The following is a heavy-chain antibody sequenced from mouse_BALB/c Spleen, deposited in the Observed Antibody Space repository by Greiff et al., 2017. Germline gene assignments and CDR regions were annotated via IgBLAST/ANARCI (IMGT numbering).Heavy chain of an antibody. J-gene: IGHJ3*01. V-gene: IGHV2-2*02. Sequence: VMLVESGPGLVQPSQSLSITCTVSGFSLTSYGVHWVRQSPGKGLEWLGVIWSGGSTDYNAAFISRLSISKDNSKSQVFFKMNSLQANDTAIYYCARNGGYDYDGAWFAYWGQGTLVTVSA. CDR2: IWSGGST. D-gene: IGHD2-4*01. CDR1: GFSLTSYG. CDR3: ARNGGYDYDGAWFAY.